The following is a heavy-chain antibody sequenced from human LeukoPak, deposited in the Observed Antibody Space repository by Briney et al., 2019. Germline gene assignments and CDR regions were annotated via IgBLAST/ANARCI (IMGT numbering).Heavy chain of an antibody. V-gene: IGHV1-2*06. CDR1: GYTFTGYY. J-gene: IGHJ4*02. Sequence: ASVKVSCKASGYTFTGYYMYWVRQAPGQGLEWMGRIDPNSGDTNYAQKFQGRVTMTRDTPIGTVYMDLSSLRSDDTAVYYCARDQHSSAYYYFDYWGQGTPVTVSS. CDR2: IDPNSGDT. CDR3: ARDQHSSAYYYFDY. D-gene: IGHD3-22*01.